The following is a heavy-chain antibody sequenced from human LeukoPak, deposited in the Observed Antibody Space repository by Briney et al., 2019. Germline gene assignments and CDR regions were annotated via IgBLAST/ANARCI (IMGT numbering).Heavy chain of an antibody. CDR3: ARLLGYCSGGSCYSPDYYYGMDV. CDR1: GFTFSSYE. V-gene: IGHV3-48*03. Sequence: PGGSLRLSCAASGFTFSSYEMKWVRQAPGKGLEWVSYISSSGSTIYYADSVKGRLTISRDNAKNSLYLQMNSLRAEDTAVYYCARLLGYCSGGSCYSPDYYYGMDVWGQGTTVTVSS. J-gene: IGHJ6*02. CDR2: ISSSGSTI. D-gene: IGHD2-15*01.